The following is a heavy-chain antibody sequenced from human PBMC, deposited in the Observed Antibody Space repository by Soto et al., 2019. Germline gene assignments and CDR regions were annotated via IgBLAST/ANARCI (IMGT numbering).Heavy chain of an antibody. CDR2: INPSGGST. D-gene: IGHD2-21*01. V-gene: IGHV1-46*01. J-gene: IGHJ4*02. Sequence: ASVKVSCKASGYTFTSYYMHWVRQAPGQGLEWMGIINPSGGSTSYAQKFQGRVTMTRDTSTSTVYMELSSLRSEDAAVYYCAGGFGGEIANICYFDYWGQGTLVTVSS. CDR3: AGGFGGEIANICYFDY. CDR1: GYTFTSYY.